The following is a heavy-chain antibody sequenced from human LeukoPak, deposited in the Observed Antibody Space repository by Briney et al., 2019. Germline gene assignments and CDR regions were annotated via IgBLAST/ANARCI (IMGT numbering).Heavy chain of an antibody. CDR2: ISSSGSTI. V-gene: IGHV3-11*01. J-gene: IGHJ4*02. CDR1: GFTFSDYY. CDR3: AKVPTAAGIIDFDY. D-gene: IGHD6-13*01. Sequence: GSLRLSCAASGFTFSDYYMSWIRQAPGKGLEWVSYISSSGSTIYYADSVKGRFTISRDNAKSILYLQMNSLRDEDTAVYYCAKVPTAAGIIDFDYWGQGTLVTVSS.